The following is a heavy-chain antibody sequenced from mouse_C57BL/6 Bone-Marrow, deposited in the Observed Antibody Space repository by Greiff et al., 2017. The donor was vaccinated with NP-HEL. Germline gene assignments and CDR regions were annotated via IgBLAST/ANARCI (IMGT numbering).Heavy chain of an antibody. Sequence: VQLQQSGAELARPGASVKLSCTASGYTFTSYGISWVKQRTGQGLEWIGEIYPRSGNSYYTEKFTGKATLTAVKSPSTAYMEFRSLTSEDSAVYFCARSPCMVTTGFAYWGQGTLVTVSA. CDR3: ARSPCMVTTGFAY. J-gene: IGHJ3*01. CDR2: IYPRSGNS. D-gene: IGHD2-2*01. CDR1: GYTFTSYG. V-gene: IGHV1-81*01.